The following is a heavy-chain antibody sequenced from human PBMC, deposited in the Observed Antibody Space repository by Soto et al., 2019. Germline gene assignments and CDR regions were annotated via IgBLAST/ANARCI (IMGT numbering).Heavy chain of an antibody. D-gene: IGHD2-2*02. Sequence: GGSLRLSCAASGFTFSSFAMSWVRQAPGKGLEWVSAISGSGGSTYYADSVKGRFTISRDNSKNTLYLQMNSLRAEDTAVYYCAKVGPYCSSTSCYSYHYWGQGTLVTVSS. V-gene: IGHV3-23*01. CDR1: GFTFSSFA. CDR3: AKVGPYCSSTSCYSYHY. CDR2: ISGSGGST. J-gene: IGHJ4*02.